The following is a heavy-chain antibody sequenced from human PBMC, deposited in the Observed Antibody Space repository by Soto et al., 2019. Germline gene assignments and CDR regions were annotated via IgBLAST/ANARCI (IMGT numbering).Heavy chain of an antibody. CDR3: AASRYYYDSSGYPFDY. D-gene: IGHD3-22*01. Sequence: EASVKVSCKASGFTFTSSAVQWVRQARGQRLEWIGWIVVGSGNTSYAQKFQERVTITRDMSTSTAYMELSSLRSEDTAVYYCAASRYYYDSSGYPFDYWGQGTLVTVSS. CDR2: IVVGSGNT. CDR1: GFTFTSSA. J-gene: IGHJ4*02. V-gene: IGHV1-58*01.